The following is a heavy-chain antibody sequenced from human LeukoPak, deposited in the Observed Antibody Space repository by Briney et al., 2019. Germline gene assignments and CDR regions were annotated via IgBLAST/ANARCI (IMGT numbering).Heavy chain of an antibody. CDR3: ARDSSGYYSTYYGMDV. Sequence: PSGTLSLTCAVSGGSISSNNWWGWVRQPPGKGLEWIGEIYHSGSPNYNPSLKSRVTISVDTSKNQFSLKLSSVTAADTAVYYCARDSSGYYSTYYGMDVWGQGTTVTVSS. CDR1: GGSISSNNW. CDR2: IYHSGSP. V-gene: IGHV4-4*02. J-gene: IGHJ6*02. D-gene: IGHD3-22*01.